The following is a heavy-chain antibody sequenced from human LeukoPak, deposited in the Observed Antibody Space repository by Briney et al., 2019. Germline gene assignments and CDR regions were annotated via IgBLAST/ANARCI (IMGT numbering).Heavy chain of an antibody. Sequence: SETLSLTCTVSGGSISSSSYYWGWIRQPPGKGLEWIGSIYYSGSTYYNPSLKSRVTISVDTSKNQFSLKLSSVTAADTAVYYCARDHLANLASRLFDPWGQGTLVTVSS. J-gene: IGHJ5*02. CDR3: ARDHLANLASRLFDP. CDR1: GGSISSSSYY. CDR2: IYYSGST. V-gene: IGHV4-39*07. D-gene: IGHD3-3*01.